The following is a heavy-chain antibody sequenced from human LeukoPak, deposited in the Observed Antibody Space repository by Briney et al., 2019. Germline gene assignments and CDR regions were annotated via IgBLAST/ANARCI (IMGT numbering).Heavy chain of an antibody. CDR3: AREGNKATEFDY. J-gene: IGHJ4*02. D-gene: IGHD1/OR15-1a*01. Sequence: GSLILSCAASGFTFSSYSMNWVRPAPGKGLEWVSSISSSSSYIYYADSVKGRFTISRDNAKNSLYLQMNSLRAEDTAVYYCAREGNKATEFDYWGQGTLVTVSS. CDR1: GFTFSSYS. CDR2: ISSSSSYI. V-gene: IGHV3-21*01.